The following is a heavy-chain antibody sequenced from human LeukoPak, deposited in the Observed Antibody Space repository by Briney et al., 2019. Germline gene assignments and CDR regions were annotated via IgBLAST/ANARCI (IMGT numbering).Heavy chain of an antibody. Sequence: PGGSLRLSCAASGFTFSDYWMHWVRQAPGKGLVWVSRINSDGSSTRYADSVKGRFTISRDNAKNTLFLQMNSLRAEDTAVYFCARGGDWVQFASHIDYWGQGTLVTVSS. CDR2: INSDGSST. D-gene: IGHD5-24*01. V-gene: IGHV3-74*01. CDR3: ARGGDWVQFASHIDY. J-gene: IGHJ4*02. CDR1: GFTFSDYW.